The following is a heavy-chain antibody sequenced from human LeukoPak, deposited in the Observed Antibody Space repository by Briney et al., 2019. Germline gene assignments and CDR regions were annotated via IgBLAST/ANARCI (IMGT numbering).Heavy chain of an antibody. J-gene: IGHJ4*02. V-gene: IGHV4-34*01. Sequence: SETLSLTCAVYGGSFSGYYWSWIRQPPGKGLEWIGEINHSGSTNYNPSLKSRVTISVDTSKNQFSLKLSSVTAAHTAVYYCARVTPDAIDYWGQGTLVTVSS. CDR1: GGSFSGYY. CDR2: INHSGST. CDR3: ARVTPDAIDY.